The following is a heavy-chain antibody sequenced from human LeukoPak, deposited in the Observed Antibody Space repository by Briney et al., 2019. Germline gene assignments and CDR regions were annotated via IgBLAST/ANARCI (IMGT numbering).Heavy chain of an antibody. CDR3: AKDMFRNIVVVPADVAFDY. Sequence: GGSLRLSCAASGFTVSNNYMSWVRQAPGKGLEWVSVIYTGVSTYYADSVKGRFTISRDNSKNTLYLQMNSLRAEDTAVYYCAKDMFRNIVVVPADVAFDYWGQGTLVTVSS. J-gene: IGHJ4*02. CDR2: IYTGVST. CDR1: GFTVSNNY. V-gene: IGHV3-53*01. D-gene: IGHD2-2*01.